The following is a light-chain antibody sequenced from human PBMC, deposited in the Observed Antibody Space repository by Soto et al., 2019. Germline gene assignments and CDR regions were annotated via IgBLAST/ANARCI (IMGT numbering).Light chain of an antibody. CDR3: QQYIRWPLT. Sequence: QSPETLFLTPGERATLSCRASQSVSSTTLAWYQQKPGQAPSLLIYGASTRATGTPARFSGSGSGTEFTLTISSLQSEDFAVYYCQQYIRWPLTFGGGTNV. J-gene: IGKJ4*01. V-gene: IGKV3-15*01. CDR2: GAS. CDR1: QSVSST.